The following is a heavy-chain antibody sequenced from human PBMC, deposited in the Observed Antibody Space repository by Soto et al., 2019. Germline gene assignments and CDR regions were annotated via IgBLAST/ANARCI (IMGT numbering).Heavy chain of an antibody. J-gene: IGHJ5*02. CDR2: IIPIFGTA. D-gene: IGHD2-15*01. V-gene: IGHV1-69*13. CDR1: GGTFSSYA. CDR3: ARDVFGLGYCSCVSWYSGVYCFVP. Sequence: SVKVSCKASGGTFSSYAISWVRQAPGQGLEWMGGIIPIFGTANYAQKFQGRVTITADESTSTAYMELSSLRSEETAVYYCARDVFGLGYCSCVSWYSGVYCFVPSGQGPLVTVS.